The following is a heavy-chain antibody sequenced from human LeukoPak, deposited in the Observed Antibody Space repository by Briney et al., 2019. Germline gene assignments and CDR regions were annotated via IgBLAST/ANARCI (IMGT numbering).Heavy chain of an antibody. Sequence: ASVKVSCKASGYTFTSYYMHWVRQAPGQGLEWMGIINPSGGSTSYAQKFQGSVTMTRDMSTSTVYIELSSLRSEDTAVYYCARAYCSGGSCYSLDYWGQGTLVTVSS. CDR2: INPSGGST. D-gene: IGHD2-15*01. V-gene: IGHV1-46*01. CDR1: GYTFTSYY. CDR3: ARAYCSGGSCYSLDY. J-gene: IGHJ4*02.